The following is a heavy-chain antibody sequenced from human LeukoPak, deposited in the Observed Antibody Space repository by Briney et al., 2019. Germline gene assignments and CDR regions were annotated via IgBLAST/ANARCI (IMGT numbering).Heavy chain of an antibody. V-gene: IGHV3-30*03. Sequence: GGSLRLSCAASGFSFSSYGMHWVRQAPGKGLEWVAVISYEGSNKSYADSVKGRFTISRDNSKNTLYLQMNSLRAEDTAVYYCATGGGSVFIDAFDIWGQGTKVTVSS. J-gene: IGHJ3*02. CDR3: ATGGGSVFIDAFDI. CDR2: ISYEGSNK. D-gene: IGHD4-23*01. CDR1: GFSFSSYG.